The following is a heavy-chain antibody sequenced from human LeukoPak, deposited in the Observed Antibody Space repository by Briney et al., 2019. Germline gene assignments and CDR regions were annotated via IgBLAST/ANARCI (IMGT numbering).Heavy chain of an antibody. J-gene: IGHJ4*02. V-gene: IGHV4-59*11. D-gene: IGHD3-3*01. Sequence: SETLSLTCTVSSRSISSHYWGWIRQPPGKGLEWIGYTYYSGSTNYNPSLKSRVTISVDTSRNQFSLKLSSVTAADSAVYYCARGPARDDFWSGSLPEYSDYWGQGTLVTVSS. CDR1: SRSISSHY. CDR3: ARGPARDDFWSGSLPEYSDY. CDR2: TYYSGST.